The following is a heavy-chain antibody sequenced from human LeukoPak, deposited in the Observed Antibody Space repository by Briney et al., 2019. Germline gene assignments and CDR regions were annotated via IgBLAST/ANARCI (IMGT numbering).Heavy chain of an antibody. CDR3: ARGSGLDGYSYAFDI. V-gene: IGHV1-18*01. J-gene: IGHJ3*02. CDR1: GYTFTNYG. D-gene: IGHD5-24*01. CDR2: ISGYDGNT. Sequence: ASVKVSCKASGYTFTNYGVNWVRQAPGQGLEYMGWISGYDGNTNYAQKVQGRVTMTADISTSTAYMELRSLRSDDTAVYYCARGSGLDGYSYAFDIWGQGTMVTVSS.